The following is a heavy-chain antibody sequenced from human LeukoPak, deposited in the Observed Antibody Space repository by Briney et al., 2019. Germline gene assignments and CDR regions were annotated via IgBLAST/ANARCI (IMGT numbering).Heavy chain of an antibody. J-gene: IGHJ4*02. CDR1: GYTFTRFY. D-gene: IGHD1-26*01. CDR2: INPSGGST. V-gene: IGHV1-46*01. Sequence: ASVKVSCKASGYTFTRFYMHWVRQAPGQGLEWMGIINPSGGSTGYAQKFQGGVTMTRDTSTSTVYMELSSLRSEDTAVYYCAREVGIRGHFDHWGRGTPVTVSS. CDR3: AREVGIRGHFDH.